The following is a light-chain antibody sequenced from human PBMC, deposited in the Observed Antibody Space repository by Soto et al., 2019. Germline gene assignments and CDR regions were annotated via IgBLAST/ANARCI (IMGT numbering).Light chain of an antibody. V-gene: IGLV2-23*01. CDR2: EGS. J-gene: IGLJ1*01. Sequence: QSVLTQPASGSGSPGQSITISCTGTSSDVGSYNLVSWYQQHPGKAPKLMIYEGSKRPSGVSNRFSGSKSGNTASLTISGLQAEDEADYYCCSYSGSSTSRVFGTGTKVTVL. CDR1: SSDVGSYNL. CDR3: CSYSGSSTSRV.